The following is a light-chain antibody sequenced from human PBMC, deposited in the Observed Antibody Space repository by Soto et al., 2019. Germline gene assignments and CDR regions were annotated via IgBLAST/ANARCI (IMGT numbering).Light chain of an antibody. Sequence: DIQMTQSPSTLSASVGDRVTISGRASQTISNWLAWYQQKPGKAPKLLIYDASSLESWVPSRFSGSGSGTEFTLTFSSLEPEDFATYYCQKYNSFWTFGQGTKVEIK. CDR3: QKYNSFWT. J-gene: IGKJ1*01. V-gene: IGKV1-5*01. CDR1: QTISNW. CDR2: DAS.